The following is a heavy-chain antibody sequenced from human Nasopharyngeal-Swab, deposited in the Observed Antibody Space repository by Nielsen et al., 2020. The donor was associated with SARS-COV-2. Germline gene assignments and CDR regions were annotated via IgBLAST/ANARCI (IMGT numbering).Heavy chain of an antibody. V-gene: IGHV3-74*01. Sequence: GESLKISCAASGFTFSSYWMHWVRQAPGKGLVWVSRINSDGSSTSYADSVKGQFTISRDNAKNTLYLQMNSLRAEDTAVYYCARGGSSSWYGDFDYWGQGTLVTVSS. D-gene: IGHD6-13*01. CDR2: INSDGSST. J-gene: IGHJ4*02. CDR3: ARGGSSSWYGDFDY. CDR1: GFTFSSYW.